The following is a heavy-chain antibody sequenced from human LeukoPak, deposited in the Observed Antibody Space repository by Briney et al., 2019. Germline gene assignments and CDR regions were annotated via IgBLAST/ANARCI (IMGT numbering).Heavy chain of an antibody. D-gene: IGHD4-11*01. CDR2: IYYSGST. CDR3: ARGTVTLYYYYGMDA. V-gene: IGHV4-59*01. J-gene: IGHJ6*02. Sequence: SETLSLTCTVSGGSISSYYWSWIRQPPGKGLEWIGYIYYSGSTNYNPSLKSRVTISVDTSKNQFSLKLSSVTAADTAVYYCARGTVTLYYYYGMDAWGQGTTVTVSS. CDR1: GGSISSYY.